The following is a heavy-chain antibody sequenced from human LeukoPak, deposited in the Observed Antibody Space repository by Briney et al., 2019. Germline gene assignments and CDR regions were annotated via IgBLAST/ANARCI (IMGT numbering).Heavy chain of an antibody. Sequence: GGSLRLSCAASGFTFRNHGMHWVRQAPGKGLEWVAVIWYDGSNKYYGDSVKGRFTISRDNSKNTVNLEMDSLRAEDTAVYYCARDIASVRFDYWGQGTLVTVSS. CDR3: ARDIASVRFDY. CDR2: IWYDGSNK. V-gene: IGHV3-33*01. CDR1: GFTFRNHG. J-gene: IGHJ4*02. D-gene: IGHD2-21*01.